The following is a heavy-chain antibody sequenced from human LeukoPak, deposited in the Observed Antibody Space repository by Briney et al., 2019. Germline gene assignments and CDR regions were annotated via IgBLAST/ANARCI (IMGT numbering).Heavy chain of an antibody. J-gene: IGHJ4*02. Sequence: PSETLSLTCTVSGGSISSGSYYWSWIRQPAGKGLEWIGRIYTSGSTNYNPSLKSRVTISVDTSKNQFSLKLSSVTAADTAVYYCARDDSAAAEGGIDYWGQGTLVTVSS. CDR2: IYTSGST. D-gene: IGHD6-13*01. V-gene: IGHV4-61*02. CDR3: ARDDSAAAEGGIDY. CDR1: GGSISSGSYY.